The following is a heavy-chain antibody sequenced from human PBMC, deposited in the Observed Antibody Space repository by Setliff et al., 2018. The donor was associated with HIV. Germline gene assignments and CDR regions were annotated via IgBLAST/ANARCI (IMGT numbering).Heavy chain of an antibody. CDR1: GGSINSGSYY. V-gene: IGHV4-39*02. D-gene: IGHD3-22*01. CDR2: MFYSGST. Sequence: PSETLSLTCTVSGGSINSGSYYWGWIRQPPEKGLEWIGTMFYSGSTYYNPSLKSRVTIFIDTSKNSLYLQMYSLRAEDTAIYYCARDRASSGYYSHFDYWGQGSLVTVSS. CDR3: ARDRASSGYYSHFDY. J-gene: IGHJ4*02.